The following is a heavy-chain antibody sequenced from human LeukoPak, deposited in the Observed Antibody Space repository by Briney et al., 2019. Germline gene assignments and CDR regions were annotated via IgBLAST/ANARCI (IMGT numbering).Heavy chain of an antibody. V-gene: IGHV4-39*07. J-gene: IGHJ3*02. Sequence: SETLSLTCTVSGGSISSSSYYWGWIRQPPGKGLEWIGSIYYSGSTYYNPSLKSRVTISVDTSKNQFSLKLSSVTAADTAVYYCAGDTFTMIVGDAFDIWGQGTMVTVSS. D-gene: IGHD3-22*01. CDR1: GGSISSSSYY. CDR2: IYYSGST. CDR3: AGDTFTMIVGDAFDI.